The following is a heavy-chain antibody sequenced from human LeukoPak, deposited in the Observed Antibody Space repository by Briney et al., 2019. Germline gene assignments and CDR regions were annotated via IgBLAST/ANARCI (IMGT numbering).Heavy chain of an antibody. CDR1: EFTFSTYW. D-gene: IGHD3-22*01. V-gene: IGHV3-7*01. J-gene: IGHJ4*02. CDR3: AREERAYYYDSSGYPDY. CDR2: VKQDGSEK. Sequence: GGSLRLSCAASEFTFSTYWMSWVRQAPGKGLEWVANVKQDGSEKYYVDSVKGRFTISRDNAKNSLYLQMNSLRAEDTAVYYCAREERAYYYDSSGYPDYWGQGTLVTVSS.